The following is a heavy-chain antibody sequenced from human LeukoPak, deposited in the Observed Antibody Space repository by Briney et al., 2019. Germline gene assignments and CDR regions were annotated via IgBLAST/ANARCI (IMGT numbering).Heavy chain of an antibody. Sequence: GGSLRLSCAASGFTFSNYAMSWVRQAPGKGPEWVSGISGSGDTSYFADSVQGRFTISRDNSKNTLYLQMNSLGAEDTAVYYCAKDRPLYVVEWEPPVGDYWGQGTLVTVSS. J-gene: IGHJ4*02. V-gene: IGHV3-23*01. CDR3: AKDRPLYVVEWEPPVGDY. CDR2: ISGSGDTS. D-gene: IGHD1-26*01. CDR1: GFTFSNYA.